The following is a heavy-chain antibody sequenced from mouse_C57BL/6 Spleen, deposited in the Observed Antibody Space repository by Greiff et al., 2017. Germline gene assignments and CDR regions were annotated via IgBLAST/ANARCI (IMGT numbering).Heavy chain of an antibody. J-gene: IGHJ3*01. CDR1: GYTFTSYW. D-gene: IGHD1-1*01. CDR3: ARSNYYGSSSLFAY. V-gene: IGHV1-55*01. CDR2: IYPGSGST. Sequence: VKLKQPGAELVKPGASVKMSCKASGYTFTSYWITWVKQRPGQGLEWIGDIYPGSGSTNYNEKFKSKATLTVDTSSSTAYMQLSSLTSEDSAVYYCARSNYYGSSSLFAYWGQGTLVTVSA.